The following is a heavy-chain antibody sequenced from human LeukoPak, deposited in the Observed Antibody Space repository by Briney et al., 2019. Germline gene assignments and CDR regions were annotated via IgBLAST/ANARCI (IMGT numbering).Heavy chain of an antibody. Sequence: GESLKISXKGSGYSFTSYWIGWVLQMPGKGREWMGIIYPGDSDTRYSPSFLGQVTISADKSISTAYLQWSSLKASDTAMYYCARASMVRGVINPGDYWGQGTLVTVSS. CDR2: IYPGDSDT. D-gene: IGHD3-10*01. CDR1: GYSFTSYW. CDR3: ARASMVRGVINPGDY. V-gene: IGHV5-51*01. J-gene: IGHJ4*02.